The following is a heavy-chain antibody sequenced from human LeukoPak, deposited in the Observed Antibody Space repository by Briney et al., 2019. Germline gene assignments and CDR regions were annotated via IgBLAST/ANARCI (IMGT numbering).Heavy chain of an antibody. CDR3: ASADCGGDCLHAFDI. D-gene: IGHD2-21*02. J-gene: IGHJ3*02. Sequence: GGSLRLSCAASGFTFSSYWMSWVRQAPGKGLEWVANIKQDGSEKYYVDSVKGRFTISRDNAKNSLYLQMNSLGAEDTAVYYCASADCGGDCLHAFDIWGQGTMVTVSS. V-gene: IGHV3-7*01. CDR1: GFTFSSYW. CDR2: IKQDGSEK.